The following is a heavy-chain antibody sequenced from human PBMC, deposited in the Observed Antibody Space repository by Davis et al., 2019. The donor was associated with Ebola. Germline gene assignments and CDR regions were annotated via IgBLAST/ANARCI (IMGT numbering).Heavy chain of an antibody. CDR3: ARVREYGMDV. D-gene: IGHD1-26*01. J-gene: IGHJ6*02. CDR2: IKQDGSDK. V-gene: IGHV3-7*03. CDR1: GFTFSSYW. Sequence: GESLKISCAASGFTFSSYWMSWVRQAPGKGLEWVANIKQDGSDKYYMDSVKGRFTISRDNAKKSLYLQMDSLRAEDTAVYYCARVREYGMDVWGQGTTVTVSS.